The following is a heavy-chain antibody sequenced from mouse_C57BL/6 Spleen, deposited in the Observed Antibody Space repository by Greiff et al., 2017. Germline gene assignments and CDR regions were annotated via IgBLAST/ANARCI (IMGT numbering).Heavy chain of an antibody. CDR2: ISSGSSTI. Sequence: EVKLMESGGGLVKPGGSLKLSCAASGFTFSDYGMHWVRQAPEKGLEWVAYISSGSSTIYYADTVKGRFTISRDNAKNTLFLQMTSLRSEDTAMYYCARGSYYGNYDAMDDWGQGTSVTVSS. CDR3: ARGSYYGNYDAMDD. V-gene: IGHV5-17*01. D-gene: IGHD2-1*01. CDR1: GFTFSDYG. J-gene: IGHJ4*01.